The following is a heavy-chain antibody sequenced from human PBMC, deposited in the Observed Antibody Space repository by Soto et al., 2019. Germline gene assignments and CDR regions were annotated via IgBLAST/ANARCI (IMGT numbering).Heavy chain of an antibody. CDR3: ARDRNPEYSSSWYAFAFDI. CDR1: GDSVSSNSAA. Sequence: SQTLSLTCAISGDSVSSNSAAWNWIRQPPSRGLEWLGRTYYRSKWYNDYAVSVKSRITINPDTSKNQFSLQLNSVTPEDTAVYYCARDRNPEYSSSWYAFAFDIWGQGTMVTVSS. D-gene: IGHD6-13*01. V-gene: IGHV6-1*01. CDR2: TYYRSKWYN. J-gene: IGHJ3*02.